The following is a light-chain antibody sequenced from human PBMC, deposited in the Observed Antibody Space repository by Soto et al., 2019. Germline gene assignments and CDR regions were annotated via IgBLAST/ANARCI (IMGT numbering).Light chain of an antibody. J-gene: IGLJ1*01. V-gene: IGLV2-8*01. CDR3: NSYGGSNNLV. Sequence: QPVLTQPPSASGSPGQSVAISCTGTSSDVGGYNYVSWYQQHPGKAPKLIIYEVTKRPSGVPDRFSGSKSGNTASLTVSGLQAEDEADYYCNSYGGSNNLVFGTGTKLTVL. CDR2: EVT. CDR1: SSDVGGYNY.